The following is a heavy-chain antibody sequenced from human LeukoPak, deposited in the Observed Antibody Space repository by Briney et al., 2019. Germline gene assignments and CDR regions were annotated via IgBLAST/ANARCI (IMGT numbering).Heavy chain of an antibody. Sequence: ASVKVSCKASRYTFTDYYIHWVRQAPGQGLEWMGWINPNSGGTNYAQKFQGRVTMTRDTSISTAYMELSRLRSDDTAVYYCARDASIAAAGGWFDPWGQGTLVTVSS. D-gene: IGHD6-13*01. J-gene: IGHJ5*02. V-gene: IGHV1-2*02. CDR3: ARDASIAAAGGWFDP. CDR2: INPNSGGT. CDR1: RYTFTDYY.